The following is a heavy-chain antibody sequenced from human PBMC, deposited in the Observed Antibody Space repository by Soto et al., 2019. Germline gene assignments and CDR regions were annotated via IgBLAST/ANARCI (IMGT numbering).Heavy chain of an antibody. D-gene: IGHD6-6*01. J-gene: IGHJ6*02. CDR2: IIPIFGTA. V-gene: IGHV1-69*01. Sequence: QVQLVQSGAEVKKPGSSVKVSCKASGGTFSSYAISWVRQAPGQGLEWMGGIIPIFGTANYAQKFQGRVTITADESTSTAYMDLSSLRSEDTAVYYCATDLSIAARLSSGIDVWGQGTTVTVSS. CDR1: GGTFSSYA. CDR3: ATDLSIAARLSSGIDV.